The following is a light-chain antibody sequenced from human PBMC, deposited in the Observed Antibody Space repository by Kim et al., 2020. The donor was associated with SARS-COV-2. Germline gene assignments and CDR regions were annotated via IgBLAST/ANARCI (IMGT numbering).Light chain of an antibody. Sequence: SYELTQPPSVSLSPGQTASITCSGDALPKQYAYWFQQKPGQAPVLVIYKDTERPSGIPERFSGSTSGTTAKLTISGVQAEDEADYYCQSADSSDTFWVFGGGTKLTVL. CDR1: ALPKQY. J-gene: IGLJ3*02. V-gene: IGLV3-25*03. CDR3: QSADSSDTFWV. CDR2: KDT.